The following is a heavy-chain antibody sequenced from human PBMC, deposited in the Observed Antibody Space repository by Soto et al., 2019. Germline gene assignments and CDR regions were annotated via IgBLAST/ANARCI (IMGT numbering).Heavy chain of an antibody. Sequence: QVQLVESGEGVVQPGRSLRLSCAASGFTFSSYGMHWVRQAPGKGLERVAVISYDGSNNYYADSVKGRFTISRDNSKNTLYLQMNSLRAEDTAVYYCAKDHLLRYFDWSFDYWGQGTLVTVSS. CDR1: GFTFSSYG. CDR3: AKDHLLRYFDWSFDY. D-gene: IGHD3-9*01. CDR2: ISYDGSNN. J-gene: IGHJ4*02. V-gene: IGHV3-30*18.